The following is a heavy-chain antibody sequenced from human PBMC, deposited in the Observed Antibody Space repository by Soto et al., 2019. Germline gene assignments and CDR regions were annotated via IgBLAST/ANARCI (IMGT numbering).Heavy chain of an antibody. CDR2: IYYSGST. Sequence: PSETLSLTCTVSGGSISSYYWSWIRQPPGKGLEWIGYIYYSGSTNYNPSLKSRVTISVDTSKNQFSLKLSSVTAADTAVYYCARQVGGWAPWYFDYWGQGPRSPSPQ. J-gene: IGHJ4*02. D-gene: IGHD6-19*01. CDR1: GGSISSYY. CDR3: ARQVGGWAPWYFDY. V-gene: IGHV4-59*08.